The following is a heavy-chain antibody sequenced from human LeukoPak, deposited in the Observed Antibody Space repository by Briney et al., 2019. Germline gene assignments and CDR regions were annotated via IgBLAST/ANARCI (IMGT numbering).Heavy chain of an antibody. V-gene: IGHV4-31*03. J-gene: IGHJ4*02. CDR1: GGSISSGGYY. Sequence: SETLSLTCTVSGGSISSGGYYWSWIRQHPGKGLEWIGYIYYSGSTYYNPSLKSRVTISVDTSKNQFSLKLSSVTAADTAVYYCARGRDGYNAADYWGQGTLVTVSS. CDR3: ARGRDGYNAADY. D-gene: IGHD5-24*01. CDR2: IYYSGST.